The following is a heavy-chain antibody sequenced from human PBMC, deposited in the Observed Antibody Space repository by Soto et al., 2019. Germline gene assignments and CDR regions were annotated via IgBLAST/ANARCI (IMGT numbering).Heavy chain of an antibody. CDR1: GGSISSGGYY. CDR2: IYYSGST. D-gene: IGHD5-18*01. V-gene: IGHV4-31*03. J-gene: IGHJ1*01. Sequence: TLSLTCTVSGGSISSGGYYWSWIRQHPGKGLEWIGYIYYSGSTFYNPSLKSRVSISIDTSKNQFSLKLSSVTAADTAVYYCARDDRAAISAEYFQYRGQGTPVTVSS. CDR3: ARDDRAAISAEYFQY.